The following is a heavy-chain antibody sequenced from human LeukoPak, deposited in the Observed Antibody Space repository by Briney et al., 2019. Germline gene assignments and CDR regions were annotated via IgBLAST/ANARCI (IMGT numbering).Heavy chain of an antibody. J-gene: IGHJ4*02. V-gene: IGHV4-4*07. D-gene: IGHD3-22*01. CDR2: TYNSGNT. Sequence: SETLSLTCTVSGGSISTNYWSWIRQPAGKGLEWIGRTYNSGNTNYSPSLESRVTMSADTSKNQFSLKLSPVTAADTAVYYCARGTFDSSGYYLFDYWGQGTLVTVSS. CDR1: GGSISTNY. CDR3: ARGTFDSSGYYLFDY.